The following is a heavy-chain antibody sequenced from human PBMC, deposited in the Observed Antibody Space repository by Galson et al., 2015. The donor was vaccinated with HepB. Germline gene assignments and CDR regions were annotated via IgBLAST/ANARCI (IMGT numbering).Heavy chain of an antibody. CDR2: INPHNGGT. D-gene: IGHD6-13*01. V-gene: IGHV1-2*06. Sequence: SVKVSCKASGYTFISYYIHWVRQAPGQGLEWMGQINPHNGGTKYAQNFQGRVAMTRDTSISTVYMELSGPRSDDTAVYYCARVNEQQLIPAYYYYMDVWGKGTTVTVSS. J-gene: IGHJ6*03. CDR1: GYTFISYY. CDR3: ARVNEQQLIPAYYYYMDV.